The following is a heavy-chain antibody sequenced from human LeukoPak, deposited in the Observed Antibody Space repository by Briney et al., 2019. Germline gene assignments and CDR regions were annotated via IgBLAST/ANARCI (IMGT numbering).Heavy chain of an antibody. D-gene: IGHD5-18*01. Sequence: ASVKVSCKASGDTFSSYAITWVRQAPGQGLEWMGGIIPMFGTTNYAQKFQGRVTITADKPTSTAYMELSNLRSEDTAVYYCARKIQLHMDVWGKGTTVTVSS. V-gene: IGHV1-69*06. CDR1: GDTFSSYA. J-gene: IGHJ6*03. CDR2: IIPMFGTT. CDR3: ARKIQLHMDV.